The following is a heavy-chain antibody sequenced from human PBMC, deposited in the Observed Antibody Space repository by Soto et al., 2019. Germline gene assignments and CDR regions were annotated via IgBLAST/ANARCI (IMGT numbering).Heavy chain of an antibody. CDR2: ISAYNGNT. CDR1: GYSFTSYG. D-gene: IGHD2-15*01. Sequence: ASVKVSCKASGYSFTSYGISWVRQAPGQGLEWMGWISAYNGNTKYAQKLQGRVTMTTDTSTSTAYMELRSLRSDDTAVYYCARHTPAISISDHWGQGTLVTVSS. J-gene: IGHJ4*02. V-gene: IGHV1-18*01. CDR3: ARHTPAISISDH.